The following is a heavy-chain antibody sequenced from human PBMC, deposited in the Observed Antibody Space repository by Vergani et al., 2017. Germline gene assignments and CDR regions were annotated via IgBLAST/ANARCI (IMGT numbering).Heavy chain of an antibody. CDR1: GGSINSHNYY. D-gene: IGHD2-15*01. CDR3: ARGSXLGGSCYKPLFDY. CDR2: IHTSGST. V-gene: IGHV4-61*02. J-gene: IGHJ4*02. Sequence: QVQLQESGPGLVKPSQTLALTCTVSGGSINSHNYYWSWIRQPAGKGLEWIGRIHTSGSTNYTPSLKSRVTMSEDTSKNQFSLNLTSVTAADTAVYFCARGSXLGGSCYKPLFDYWGQGILVTVSS.